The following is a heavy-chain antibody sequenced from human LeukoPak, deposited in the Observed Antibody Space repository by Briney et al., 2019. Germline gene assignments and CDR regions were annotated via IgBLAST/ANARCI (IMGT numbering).Heavy chain of an antibody. Sequence: SETLSPTCTVSGGSINSYYRSWIRQPPGKGLEWIGYIYYSGSTNYNPSLKSRVTISVDTSKNQFTLKLSPVTAADTAVDYCATGGAGDGLDYWGQGTLDTVSS. J-gene: IGHJ4*02. V-gene: IGHV4-59*01. CDR2: IYYSGST. D-gene: IGHD5-24*01. CDR1: GGSINSYY. CDR3: ATGGAGDGLDY.